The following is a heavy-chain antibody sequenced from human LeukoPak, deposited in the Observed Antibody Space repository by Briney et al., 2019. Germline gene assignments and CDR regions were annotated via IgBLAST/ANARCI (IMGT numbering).Heavy chain of an antibody. V-gene: IGHV3-30*18. CDR2: ISHDGSNK. CDR3: AKEEVPALGEAWFDP. Sequence: PGGSLRLSCAASGFTFSSYGMHWVRQAPGKGLEWVAVISHDGSNKYYADSVKGRFTISRDNSKNTLFLQMNSLRAEDTAIYYCAKEEVPALGEAWFDPWGQGTLVTVSS. J-gene: IGHJ5*02. D-gene: IGHD2-2*01. CDR1: GFTFSSYG.